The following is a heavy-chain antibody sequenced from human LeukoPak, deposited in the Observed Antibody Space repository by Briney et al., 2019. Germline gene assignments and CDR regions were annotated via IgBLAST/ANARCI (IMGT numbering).Heavy chain of an antibody. V-gene: IGHV3-66*01. J-gene: IGHJ4*02. CDR2: IYSGGST. CDR3: ARASNYYDSSGYYYYFDY. D-gene: IGHD3-22*01. Sequence: GGSLRLSCAASGFTFSSYAIHWVRQAPGKGLEWVSVIYSGGSTYYAVSVKGRFTISRDNSKNTLYLQMNSLGAEDTAVYYCARASNYYDSSGYYYYFDYWGQGTLVTVSS. CDR1: GFTFSSYA.